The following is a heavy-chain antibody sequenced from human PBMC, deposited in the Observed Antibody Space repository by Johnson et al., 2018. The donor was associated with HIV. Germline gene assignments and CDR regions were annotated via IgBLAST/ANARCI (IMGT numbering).Heavy chain of an antibody. CDR1: GFTFSSYA. CDR3: ARGSSCSYVGIGSDAFDI. Sequence: VQLVESGGGVVQPGRSLRLSCAASGFTFSSYAMHWVRQATGKGLAWVSAIGTAGDTSYPGSVKGRFTISRENAKNSLYLQMNSLRACDTAVYYCARGSSCSYVGIGSDAFDICGQGTMFSVSS. CDR2: IGTAGDT. V-gene: IGHV3-13*01. J-gene: IGHJ3*02. D-gene: IGHD3-10*02.